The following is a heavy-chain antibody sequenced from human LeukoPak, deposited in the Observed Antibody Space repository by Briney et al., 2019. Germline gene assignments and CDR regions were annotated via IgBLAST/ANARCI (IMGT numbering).Heavy chain of an antibody. CDR2: IIPIFGTA. J-gene: IGHJ4*02. CDR3: PNGRHSSGWHHIDY. Sequence: SVKVSCKASGGTFSSYAISWVRQAPGQGLEWMGGIIPIFGTANYAQKFQGRVTITTDESTSTAYMELSSLRSEDTAVYYCPNGRHSSGWHHIDYWGRGTLVTVSS. V-gene: IGHV1-69*05. CDR1: GGTFSSYA. D-gene: IGHD6-19*01.